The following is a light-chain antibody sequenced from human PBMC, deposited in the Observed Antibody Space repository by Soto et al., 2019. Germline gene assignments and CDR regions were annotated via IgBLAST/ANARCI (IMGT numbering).Light chain of an antibody. V-gene: IGKV1-27*01. CDR2: AED. CDR3: QKYDNAPLT. Sequence: DIQMTQAPSSLSASVGDRVTITCRARQDISTYFAWYQQKPGKVPKLLISAEDTLQSGVPPRFSGSGSGTDFTLTISSLQPEDVATYYCQKYDNAPLTFGGGTKVEIK. J-gene: IGKJ4*01. CDR1: QDISTY.